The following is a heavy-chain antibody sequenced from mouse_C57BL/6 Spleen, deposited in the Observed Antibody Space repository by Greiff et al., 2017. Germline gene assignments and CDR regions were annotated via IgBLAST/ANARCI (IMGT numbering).Heavy chain of an antibody. CDR1: GFNIKDDY. D-gene: IGHD1-1*01. J-gene: IGHJ3*01. CDR2: IDPENGDT. V-gene: IGHV14-4*01. CDR3: TTRYYSFAY. Sequence: VQLQQSGAELVRPGASVKLSCTASGFNIKDDYMHWVKQRPEQGLEWIGWIDPENGDTEYASKFQGKATITADTSSNTAYLQLSSLTSEDTAVYYCTTRYYSFAYWGQGTLVTVSA.